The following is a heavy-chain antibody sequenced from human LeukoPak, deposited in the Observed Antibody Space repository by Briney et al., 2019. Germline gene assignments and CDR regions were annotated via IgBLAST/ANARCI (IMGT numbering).Heavy chain of an antibody. CDR3: AKNYGDSNWFDP. D-gene: IGHD4-17*01. CDR2: TYYRSNWFN. Sequence: SQTLSLTCAISGDSVSSNSAAWNWIRQSPSRGREWLGRTYYRSNWFNDFALSVKSRITINPDTSKKQFYLQLNSVTPEDTAVYYCAKNYGDSNWFDPWGQGTLVTVSS. V-gene: IGHV6-1*01. CDR1: GDSVSSNSAA. J-gene: IGHJ5*02.